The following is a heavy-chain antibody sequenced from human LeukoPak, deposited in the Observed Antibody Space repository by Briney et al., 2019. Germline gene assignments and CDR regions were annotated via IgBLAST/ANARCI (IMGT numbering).Heavy chain of an antibody. CDR3: ACTPPDSSGYYY. CDR1: GGSISSSSYY. D-gene: IGHD3-22*01. Sequence: PSETLSLTCTVSGGSISSSSYYWGWIRQPPGKGLEWIGSINYSGSTYYNPSLKSRVTISVDTSKNQFSLKLSSVTAADTAVYYCACTPPDSSGYYYVGRGTLVTVSS. J-gene: IGHJ4*02. V-gene: IGHV4-39*01. CDR2: INYSGST.